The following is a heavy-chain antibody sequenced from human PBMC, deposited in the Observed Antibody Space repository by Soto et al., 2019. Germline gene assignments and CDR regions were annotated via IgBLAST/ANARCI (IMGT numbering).Heavy chain of an antibody. CDR1: GFTFSSYG. V-gene: IGHV3-33*01. J-gene: IGHJ4*02. CDR3: ARELVGGPGY. CDR2: IWYDGSNK. D-gene: IGHD2-15*01. Sequence: QVQLVESGGGVVQPGRSLRLSCAASGFTFSSYGMHWVRQAPGKGLEWVAVIWYDGSNKYYADSVKGRFTISRDNSKNKLYLQMNSLRAGDTAVYYCARELVGGPGYWGQGTLVTVSS.